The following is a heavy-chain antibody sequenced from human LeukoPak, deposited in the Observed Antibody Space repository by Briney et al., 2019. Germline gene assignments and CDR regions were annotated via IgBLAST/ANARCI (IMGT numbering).Heavy chain of an antibody. Sequence: ASVKVSCKASGYTFPSYGISWVRQAPGQGLEWMGWISAYNGNSNYAQKFQDRVTLTRDTSASTAYMEMRSLKSDDTAVYYCARDPDSRRWQQLKGRGNGGTRFDPWGQGTLVTVSS. CDR2: ISAYNGNS. D-gene: IGHD5-24*01. CDR3: ARDPDSRRWQQLKGRGNGGTRFDP. J-gene: IGHJ5*02. V-gene: IGHV1-18*01. CDR1: GYTFPSYG.